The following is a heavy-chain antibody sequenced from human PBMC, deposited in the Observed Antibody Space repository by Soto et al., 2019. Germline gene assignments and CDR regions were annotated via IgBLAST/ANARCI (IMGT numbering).Heavy chain of an antibody. V-gene: IGHV1-18*01. J-gene: IGHJ5*02. CDR1: GYTFSNYG. CDR2: ISVYDGNT. Sequence: ASVKVSCKASGYTFSNYGISWVRQAPGQGLEWMGWISVYDGNTNYAQNLQGRLTLTTDTSTNTAYMGLRGLRSADTAVYYCARVRAVVAAKGKVYWFDPWGQGTLVTVSS. CDR3: ARVRAVVAAKGKVYWFDP. D-gene: IGHD2-15*01.